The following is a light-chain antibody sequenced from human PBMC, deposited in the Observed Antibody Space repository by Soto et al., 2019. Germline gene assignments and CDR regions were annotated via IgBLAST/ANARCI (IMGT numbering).Light chain of an antibody. Sequence: QSVLTQPASVSGSPGQSITISCTGTSRDVGGYNYVSWYQQHPGKAPKLMIYDVSNRPSGVSNRFSGSKSGNTASLTISGLQAEDEAVYYCSSYTSTLSVFGTRTKEPVL. CDR3: SSYTSTLSV. CDR1: SRDVGGYNY. CDR2: DVS. V-gene: IGLV2-14*01. J-gene: IGLJ1*01.